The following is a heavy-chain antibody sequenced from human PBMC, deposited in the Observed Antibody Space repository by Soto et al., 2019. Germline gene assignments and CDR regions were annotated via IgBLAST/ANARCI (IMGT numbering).Heavy chain of an antibody. CDR3: ARDTSHGALDM. CDR2: IKEDGSVQ. V-gene: IGHV3-7*03. J-gene: IGHJ3*02. Sequence: GSLRLSCAASGLTFSSHWMSWVRQAPGKGLEWVADIKEDGSVQAYVDSVKGRFTISGDNAKNLVYLQMNSLRAEDTAIYYCARDTSHGALDMWGHGTMVTVS. CDR1: GLTFSSHW.